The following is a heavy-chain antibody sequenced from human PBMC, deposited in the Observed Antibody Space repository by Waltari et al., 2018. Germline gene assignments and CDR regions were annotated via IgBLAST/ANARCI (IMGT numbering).Heavy chain of an antibody. CDR1: GYTFTDYY. V-gene: IGHV1-2*02. Sequence: QVQLVQSGAEVKKPGASVKVSCKASGYTFTDYYIHWVRQAPGQGLEWMGWINPGTGVTNYAQKFQGRVTMTRDTSISTASMELSSLRSDDTAVYYCARTSRGNYYMDVWGKGTTVTVSS. CDR3: ARTSRGNYYMDV. J-gene: IGHJ6*03. CDR2: INPGTGVT.